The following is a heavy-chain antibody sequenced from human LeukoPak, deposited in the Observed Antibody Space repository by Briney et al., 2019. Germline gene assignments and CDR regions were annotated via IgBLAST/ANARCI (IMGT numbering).Heavy chain of an antibody. CDR2: INHSGST. V-gene: IGHV4-34*01. CDR3: ARPRKDVDTAMDAVFDY. Sequence: PSETLSLTCAVYGGSFSGYYWSWIRQPPGKGLEWIGEINHSGSTNYNPSLKSRVTISVDTSKNQFSLKLSSMTAADTAVYYCARPRKDVDTAMDAVFDYWGQGTLSPSPQ. D-gene: IGHD5-18*01. CDR1: GGSFSGYY. J-gene: IGHJ4*02.